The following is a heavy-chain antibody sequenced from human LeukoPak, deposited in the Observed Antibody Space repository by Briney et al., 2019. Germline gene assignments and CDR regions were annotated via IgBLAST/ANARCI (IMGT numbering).Heavy chain of an antibody. J-gene: IGHJ4*02. D-gene: IGHD3-22*01. CDR1: GDTFINDY. CDR3: ARDTYYYDSSGPVD. CDR2: SNPGGGAT. V-gene: IGHV1-46*01. Sequence: GASVKVSCKASGDTFINDYIHWVRQAPGQGLEWMGVSNPGGGATTYAQKFQGRVTMTRDMSTSTVYMELRSLRSEDTAVYYCARDTYYYDSSGPVDWGQGTLVTVSS.